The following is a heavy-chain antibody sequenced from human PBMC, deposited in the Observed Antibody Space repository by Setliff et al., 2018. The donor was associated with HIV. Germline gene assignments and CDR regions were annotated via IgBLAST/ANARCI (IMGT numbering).Heavy chain of an antibody. J-gene: IGHJ3*02. Sequence: PSETLSLTCAVYGGSFSDHYWIWIRQPPGKGLEWIGEINHSGSTNYNPSLKGRVTISVDTSKKQFSLKLSSVTAADTAVYYCARGHVVATLYYDILTGYWGGNAFNIWGQGTMVTVSS. CDR1: GGSFSDHY. CDR3: ARGHVVATLYYDILTGYWGGNAFNI. D-gene: IGHD3-9*01. V-gene: IGHV4-34*01. CDR2: INHSGST.